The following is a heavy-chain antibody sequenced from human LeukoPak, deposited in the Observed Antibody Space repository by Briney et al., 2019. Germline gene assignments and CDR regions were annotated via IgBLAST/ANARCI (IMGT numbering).Heavy chain of an antibody. V-gene: IGHV4-59*01. CDR2: IYYSGST. Sequence: SETLSLTCTVSGGSISSYYWSWIRQPPGKGLEWIGYIYYSGSTNYNPSPKSRVTISVDTSKNQFSLKLSSVTAADTAVYYCARDNRDGYTRGLLQHWGQGTLVTVSS. J-gene: IGHJ1*01. CDR3: ARDNRDGYTRGLLQH. D-gene: IGHD5-24*01. CDR1: GGSISSYY.